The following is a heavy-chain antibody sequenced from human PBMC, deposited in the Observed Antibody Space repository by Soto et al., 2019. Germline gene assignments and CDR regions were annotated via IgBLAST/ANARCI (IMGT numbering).Heavy chain of an antibody. Sequence: PGGSLRLSCAASGFTFSNAWMNWVRQAPGKGLEWVGRIKSKTDGGTTDYAAPVKGRFTISRDDSKNTLYLQMNSLKTEDTAVYYCTTDWTVSSTGMDVWGQGTLVTVSS. D-gene: IGHD1-20*01. J-gene: IGHJ4*02. CDR2: IKSKTDGGTT. CDR3: TTDWTVSSTGMDV. V-gene: IGHV3-15*07. CDR1: GFTFSNAW.